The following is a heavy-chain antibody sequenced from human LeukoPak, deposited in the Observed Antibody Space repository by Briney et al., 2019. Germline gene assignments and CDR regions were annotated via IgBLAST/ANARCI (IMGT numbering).Heavy chain of an antibody. J-gene: IGHJ4*02. CDR3: ASSRVTGYYDSSGYFDY. CDR1: GGTFSSYA. D-gene: IGHD3-22*01. V-gene: IGHV1-69*13. CDR2: IIPIFGTA. Sequence: SVRVSCKASGGTFSSYAISWVRQAPGQGLEWMGGIIPIFGTANYAQKFQGRVTITADESTSTAYMELSSLRSEDTAVYYCASSRVTGYYDSSGYFDYWGQGTLVTVSS.